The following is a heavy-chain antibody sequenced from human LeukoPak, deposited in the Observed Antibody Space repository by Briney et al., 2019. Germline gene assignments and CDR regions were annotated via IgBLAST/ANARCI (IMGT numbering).Heavy chain of an antibody. CDR1: GYTFTKYA. D-gene: IGHD3-10*01. CDR3: AGDYHASGSYSR. CDR2: IDAGNGNI. J-gene: IGHJ4*02. Sequence: GASVKVSCKASGYTFTKYAIHWVRQAPGQRLEWMGWIDAGNGNIKFSQKFQGRVTFTRDTSASTAYMELNSLRSEDTAVYYCAGDYHASGSYSRWGQGTLVTVSS. V-gene: IGHV1-3*01.